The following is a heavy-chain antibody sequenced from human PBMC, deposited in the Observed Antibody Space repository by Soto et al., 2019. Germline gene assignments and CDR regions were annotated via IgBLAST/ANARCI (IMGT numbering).Heavy chain of an antibody. V-gene: IGHV3-23*01. J-gene: IGHJ4*02. CDR2: IRGSGRST. D-gene: IGHD2-2*01. CDR1: GFTFSDYA. Sequence: EVQLLESGGGLVQPGGSLRLSCAASGFTFSDYAMSWVRQAPGKGLEWVSGIRGSGRSTYYADSVKGRFTISRDNSKNTLYLQMNNLRVEDTAVYYCAKDRSSNSCYDHWGQGTLVTVSS. CDR3: AKDRSSNSCYDH.